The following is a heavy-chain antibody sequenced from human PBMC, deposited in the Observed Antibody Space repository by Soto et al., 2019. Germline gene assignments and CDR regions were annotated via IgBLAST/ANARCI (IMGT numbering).Heavy chain of an antibody. V-gene: IGHV1-18*01. D-gene: IGHD4-4*01. CDR3: ARGLWPTVPPWEDAFNI. J-gene: IGHJ3*02. Sequence: GASVKVSCKASGYTFTCYVVSWVRQAPGQGLAWMGSISAYNGNTNYAQILQGRVTMTTDTSTNTAYMELRSLRSDDTAVYYCARGLWPTVPPWEDAFNIWGQGTMVTVSS. CDR2: ISAYNGNT. CDR1: GYTFTCYV.